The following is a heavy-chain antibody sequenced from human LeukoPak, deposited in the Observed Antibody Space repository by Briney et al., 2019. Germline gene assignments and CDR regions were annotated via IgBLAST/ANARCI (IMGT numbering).Heavy chain of an antibody. Sequence: PSETLSPTCTLSLGSLSSYYWSWIRQPPGKGLEWIGYIYYSGSTNYNASLTNRVTISVDTSENQFSLKLSSVTAADTAVYYCAREVGYCRGGSCYSDFDYWGQGTLVTVSS. CDR1: LGSLSSYY. J-gene: IGHJ4*02. D-gene: IGHD2-15*01. V-gene: IGHV4-59*01. CDR3: AREVGYCRGGSCYSDFDY. CDR2: IYYSGST.